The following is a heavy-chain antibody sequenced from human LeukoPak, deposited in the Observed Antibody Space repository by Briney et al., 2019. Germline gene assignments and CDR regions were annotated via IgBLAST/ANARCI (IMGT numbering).Heavy chain of an antibody. Sequence: PGGSLRLSCAASGFTFSNYNMNWVRQAPGKGLEWVSFIRSSSSTIYYADSVKGRFTISRDNAKNSLYLQMNSLRAEDTAVYYCARGRHYYYDSSGYYYYWGQGTLVTVSS. CDR1: GFTFSNYN. D-gene: IGHD3-22*01. CDR2: IRSSSSTI. J-gene: IGHJ4*02. V-gene: IGHV3-48*04. CDR3: ARGRHYYYDSSGYYYY.